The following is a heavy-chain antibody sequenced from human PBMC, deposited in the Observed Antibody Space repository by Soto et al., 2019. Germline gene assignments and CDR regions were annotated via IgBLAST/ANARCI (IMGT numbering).Heavy chain of an antibody. CDR2: IIPIFGTA. CDR1: GGTFSSYA. CDR3: ARSPASDLNYFDY. Sequence: SVKVSCKASGGTFSSYAISWVRQAPGQGLEWMGGIIPIFGTANYAQKFQGRVTITADESTSTAYMELSSLRSEDTAVYYCARSPASDLNYFDYWGQGTLVTVSS. V-gene: IGHV1-69*13. J-gene: IGHJ4*02.